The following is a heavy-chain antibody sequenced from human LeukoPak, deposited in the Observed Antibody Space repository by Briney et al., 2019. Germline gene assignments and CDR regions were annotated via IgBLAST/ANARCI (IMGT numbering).Heavy chain of an antibody. CDR3: VKAITVSANFDC. J-gene: IGHJ4*02. CDR2: ISSNGGNT. Sequence: PGGSLRLSCSASGFTFSNYDMYWVRQAPGKGLEYVSAISSNGGNTYYADSVKGRFTISRDNSKNTLYLQLSSLRTEDTAIYYCVKAITVSANFDCWGQGTLGTVSS. D-gene: IGHD2-21*02. V-gene: IGHV3-64D*09. CDR1: GFTFSNYD.